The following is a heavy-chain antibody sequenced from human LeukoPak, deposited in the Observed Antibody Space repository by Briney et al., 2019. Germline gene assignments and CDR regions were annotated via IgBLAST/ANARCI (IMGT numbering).Heavy chain of an antibody. V-gene: IGHV4-38-2*02. CDR1: GYSISSGYY. J-gene: IGHJ3*02. Sequence: SETLSLTCTVSGYSISSGYYWDWIRQPPGKGLEWIGSIYHSGSPYYNSSLKSRVTISVDTSKDQFSLKLSSVTAADTAVYWCARGAFGVLLSAFDIWGQGTMVTVSS. CDR2: IYHSGSP. D-gene: IGHD3-3*01. CDR3: ARGAFGVLLSAFDI.